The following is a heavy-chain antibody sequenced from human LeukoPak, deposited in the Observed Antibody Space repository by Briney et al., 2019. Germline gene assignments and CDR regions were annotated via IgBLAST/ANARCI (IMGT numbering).Heavy chain of an antibody. CDR3: ARSPRWIQLSKSYYFDY. CDR1: GYTFTSYY. J-gene: IGHJ4*02. CDR2: INPSGGST. Sequence: ASVKVSCKASGYTFTSYYMHWVRQAPGQGLEWMGIINPSGGSTSYAQKFQGRVTMTRDMSTSTVYMELSSLRSEDTAVYYCARSPRWIQLSKSYYFDYWGQGTLVTVSS. D-gene: IGHD5-18*01. V-gene: IGHV1-46*01.